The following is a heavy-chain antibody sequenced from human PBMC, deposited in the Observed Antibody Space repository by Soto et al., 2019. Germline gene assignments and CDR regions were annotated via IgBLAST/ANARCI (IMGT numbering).Heavy chain of an antibody. Sequence: QVRLVQSGAEVKKPGASVKVSCETSGYTFTNFGISWVRQAPGQGLEWMGWVTTFNGKTNYAQKFQGRITVTTDTSTSTVYMELSSLISDNTAIYYCVKHRYAYFAPPASDHWGQGTLITVSS. V-gene: IGHV1-18*01. CDR2: VTTFNGKT. CDR1: GYTFTNFG. J-gene: IGHJ4*02. D-gene: IGHD3-9*01. CDR3: VKHRYAYFAPPASDH.